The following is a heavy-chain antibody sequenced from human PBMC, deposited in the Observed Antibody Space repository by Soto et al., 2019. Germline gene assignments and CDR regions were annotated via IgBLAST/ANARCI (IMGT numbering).Heavy chain of an antibody. Sequence: VQLVESGGGVVQPGRSLRLSCAASGFTFSSYAMHWVRQAPGKGLQWVAIISFDGNDQYHADSVKGRFTISRDNTKNTLYLQMNGLRGDDTAVYYCATDHSAGTVKGYYYYGMDVWGQGTTVTVSS. CDR3: ATDHSAGTVKGYYYYGMDV. J-gene: IGHJ6*02. D-gene: IGHD3-10*01. CDR2: ISFDGNDQ. V-gene: IGHV3-30*04. CDR1: GFTFSSYA.